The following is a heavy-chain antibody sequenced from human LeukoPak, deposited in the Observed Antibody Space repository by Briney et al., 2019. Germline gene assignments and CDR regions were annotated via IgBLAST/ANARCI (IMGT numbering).Heavy chain of an antibody. J-gene: IGHJ4*02. V-gene: IGHV4-39*07. CDR1: GGSISSSSYY. Sequence: SETLSLTCTVSGGSISSSSYYWGWIRQPPGKGLEWIGCIYYSGSTYYNPSLKSRVIISADTSKNEFSLKLNSMTAADTAVYYCAAGSSTWYGNRHYDYWGQGALVTVSS. CDR2: IYYSGST. CDR3: AAGSSTWYGNRHYDY. D-gene: IGHD6-13*01.